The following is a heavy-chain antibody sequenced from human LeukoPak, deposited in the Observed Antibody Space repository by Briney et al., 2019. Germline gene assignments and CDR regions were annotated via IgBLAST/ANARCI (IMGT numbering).Heavy chain of an antibody. Sequence: SAKVSCKASGGTFSNDGISWVRQAPGQGLEWMGGIIPILTTPKYAQKFQGRVTISADESTSTAYMELSSLRAEDTALYYCARGAGFKSGRTIHFFGMDVWGQGTTVTVSS. J-gene: IGHJ6*02. CDR3: ARGAGFKSGRTIHFFGMDV. D-gene: IGHD2-21*01. CDR2: IIPILTTP. V-gene: IGHV1-69*13. CDR1: GGTFSNDG.